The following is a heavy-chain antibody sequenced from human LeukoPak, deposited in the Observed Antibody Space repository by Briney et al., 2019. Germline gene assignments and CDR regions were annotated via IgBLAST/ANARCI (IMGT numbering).Heavy chain of an antibody. V-gene: IGHV3-11*01. J-gene: IGHJ4*02. CDR2: ISSSGSTI. D-gene: IGHD5-18*01. CDR1: GFTFSDYY. Sequence: SGGSLRLSCAASGFTFSDYYMSWIHQAPGKGLEWVSYISSSGSTIYYADSVKGRFTISRDNAKNSLYLQMNSLRAEDTAVYYCAREDTVWDTRADYWGQGTLVTVSS. CDR3: AREDTVWDTRADY.